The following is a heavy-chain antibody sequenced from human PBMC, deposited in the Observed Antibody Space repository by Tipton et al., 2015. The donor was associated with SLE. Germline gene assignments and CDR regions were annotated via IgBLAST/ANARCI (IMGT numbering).Heavy chain of an antibody. CDR2: IYYSGST. Sequence: TLSLTCTVSGGSISSSSYYWGWIRQPPGKGLEWIGSIYYSGSTNYNPSLKSRVTISVDTSKNQFSLKLSSVTAADTAVYYCAREGVVQDAFDIWGQGTMVTVSS. CDR1: GGSISSSSYY. CDR3: AREGVVQDAFDI. J-gene: IGHJ3*02. D-gene: IGHD2-15*01. V-gene: IGHV4-39*07.